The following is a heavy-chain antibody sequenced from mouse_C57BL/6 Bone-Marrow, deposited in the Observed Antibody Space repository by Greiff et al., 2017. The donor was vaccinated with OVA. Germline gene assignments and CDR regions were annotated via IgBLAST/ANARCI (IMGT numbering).Heavy chain of an antibody. V-gene: IGHV1-53*01. D-gene: IGHD1-1*01. Sequence: QVQLQQPGTELVKPGASVKLSCKASGYTFTSYWMHWVKQRPGQGLEWIGNINPSNGGTNYNEKFKSKATLTVDTSSSTASMPLSSLTSEDSAVYYCAAYSSYWYIDVWGKGTTVTVSS. J-gene: IGHJ1*03. CDR3: AAYSSYWYIDV. CDR2: INPSNGGT. CDR1: GYTFTSYW.